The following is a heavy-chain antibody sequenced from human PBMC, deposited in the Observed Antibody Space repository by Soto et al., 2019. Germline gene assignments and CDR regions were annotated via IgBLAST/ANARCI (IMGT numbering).Heavy chain of an antibody. CDR3: ARHEATYYNFYGMDV. V-gene: IGHV5-51*01. CDR2: FHPGESDT. J-gene: IGHJ6*02. CDR1: GYSFTTYW. Sequence: LKISCESHGYSFTTYWITWVRQKPGKGLEWVGSFHPGESDTRYSPSFQGQVTISADRSLATAYLQWSSLQAADTAIYYCARHEATYYNFYGMDVWGQGTTVTVSS.